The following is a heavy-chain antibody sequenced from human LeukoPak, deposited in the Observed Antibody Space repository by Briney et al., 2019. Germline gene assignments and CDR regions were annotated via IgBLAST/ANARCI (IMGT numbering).Heavy chain of an antibody. CDR3: ARDPYSGSYGNYYYYFVDV. Sequence: GGSLRLSCAASGFTFSSYNMNWVRQAPGKGLEWVSSITSGSSYIYYADSVKGRFTISRDNAKNSLYLQMNSLRAEDTAVYYCARDPYSGSYGNYYYYFVDVWGKGTTVTISS. D-gene: IGHD1-26*01. CDR1: GFTFSSYN. V-gene: IGHV3-21*01. CDR2: ITSGSSYI. J-gene: IGHJ6*03.